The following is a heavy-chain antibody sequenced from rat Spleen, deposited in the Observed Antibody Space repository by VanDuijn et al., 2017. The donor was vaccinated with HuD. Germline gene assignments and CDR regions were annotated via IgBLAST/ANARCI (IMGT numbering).Heavy chain of an antibody. CDR3: ARLGTEARGNWFTY. V-gene: IGHV5-29*01. J-gene: IGHJ3*01. D-gene: IGHD1-11*01. CDR1: GFTFSNYG. CDR2: INYDGTST. Sequence: EVQLVESGGGLVQPGRSLKLSCAASGFTFSNYGMAWVCQAPAKGLEWVATINYDGTSTHYRDSVKGRYPISRENTKNTLYLQMDSLMSEETATFYCARLGTEARGNWFTYWGQGTLVAVSS.